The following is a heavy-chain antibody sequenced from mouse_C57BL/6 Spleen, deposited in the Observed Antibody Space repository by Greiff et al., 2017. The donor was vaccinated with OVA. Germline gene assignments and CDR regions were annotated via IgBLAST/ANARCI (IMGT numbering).Heavy chain of an antibody. V-gene: IGHV1-52*01. CDR1: GYTFTSYW. J-gene: IGHJ2*01. CDR2: IDPSDSET. Sequence: QVQLQQPGAELVRPGSSVKLSCKASGYTFTSYWMHWVKQRPIQGLEWIGNIDPSDSETHYNQKFKDKATLTVDKSSSTAYMQLSSLTSADSAVYYCARGDYYGSSDYWGQGTTLTVSS. CDR3: ARGDYYGSSDY. D-gene: IGHD1-1*01.